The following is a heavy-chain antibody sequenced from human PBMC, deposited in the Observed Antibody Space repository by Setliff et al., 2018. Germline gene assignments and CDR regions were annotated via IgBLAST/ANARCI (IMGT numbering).Heavy chain of an antibody. D-gene: IGHD3-9*01. J-gene: IGHJ4*02. CDR3: ASPSAGWTRPFDV. CDR2: IYPGDSDT. Sequence: GESLKISCKASGYIFTNYWIGWVRQMPGKGLEWMGLIYPGDSDTRYSPSFQGHVTISADLSIDTAYLQWTSLKASDTAMYYCASPSAGWTRPFDVWGQGTLVTVSS. V-gene: IGHV5-51*01. CDR1: GYIFTNYW.